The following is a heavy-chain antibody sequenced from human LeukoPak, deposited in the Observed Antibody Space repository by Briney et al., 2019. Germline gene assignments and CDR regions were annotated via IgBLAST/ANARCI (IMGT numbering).Heavy chain of an antibody. V-gene: IGHV4-31*03. D-gene: IGHD2-2*01. CDR1: GGSISNGDHY. CDR3: ARDGPAYTSRWYDYYYGLDV. J-gene: IGHJ6*02. Sequence: PSETLSLTCTVSGGSISNGDHYWSWVRQHPGKGLEWIGHIYYSGSTYYNPSLKSRGIISVETSKNQFSLKLSSVTAADTAVYYCARDGPAYTSRWYDYYYGLDVWGQGTTVTVSS. CDR2: IYYSGST.